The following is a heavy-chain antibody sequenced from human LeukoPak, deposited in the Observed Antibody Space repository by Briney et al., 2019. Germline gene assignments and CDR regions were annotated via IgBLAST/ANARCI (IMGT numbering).Heavy chain of an antibody. D-gene: IGHD3-22*01. CDR2: IYSGGST. J-gene: IGHJ4*02. CDR1: GFTVSSNY. Sequence: PGGSLRLSCAASGFTVSSNYMSWVRQAPGKGLEWVSVIYSGGSTYYADSVKGRFTISRDNSKNTLYLQMNSLRAEDTAVYYCARGGGGYYDSNGYYPDYFDYWGQGTLVTVSS. CDR3: ARGGGGYYDSNGYYPDYFDY. V-gene: IGHV3-53*01.